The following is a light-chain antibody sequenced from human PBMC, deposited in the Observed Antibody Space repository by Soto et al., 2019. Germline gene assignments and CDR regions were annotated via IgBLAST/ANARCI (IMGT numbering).Light chain of an antibody. CDR3: SSYTSSSTGV. Sequence: QSVLTQPASASGSPGQSITIACTVTSSDVGGYNYVSWYQQHPGKAPKVMIYEVSNRPSGVSNRFSGSKSGNTASLTISGLQAEDEADYYCSSYTSSSTGVFGTGTKVT. V-gene: IGLV2-14*01. CDR2: EVS. CDR1: SSDVGGYNY. J-gene: IGLJ1*01.